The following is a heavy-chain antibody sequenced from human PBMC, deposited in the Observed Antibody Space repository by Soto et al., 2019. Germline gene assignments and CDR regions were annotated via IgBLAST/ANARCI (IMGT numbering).Heavy chain of an antibody. D-gene: IGHD6-13*01. J-gene: IGHJ4*02. CDR3: ARGQCAAAGYSNFDY. V-gene: IGHV4-30-2*01. Sequence: SETLSLTCAVSGGSISGTTYSWSWIRQPPGKGLEWIGYIYDSGNTYYNPSLKSQFSISVDRSKNQFSLKLSSVTAADTAVYFCARGQCAAAGYSNFDYWGQGTLVTVSS. CDR1: GGSISGTTYS. CDR2: IYDSGNT.